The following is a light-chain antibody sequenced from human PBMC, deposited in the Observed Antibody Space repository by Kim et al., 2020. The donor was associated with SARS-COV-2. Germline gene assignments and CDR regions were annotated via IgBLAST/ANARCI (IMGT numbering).Light chain of an antibody. CDR2: DAS. Sequence: EIVLTQSPATLSLSPGERATLSCRASQSVSSYLAWYQQKPGQAPRLLIYDASNRATGIPARFSGSGSGTDFTLTTSSLEPEDFAVYYCQQRSNWPRGITFGPGTKVDIK. CDR1: QSVSSY. J-gene: IGKJ3*01. CDR3: QQRSNWPRGIT. V-gene: IGKV3-11*01.